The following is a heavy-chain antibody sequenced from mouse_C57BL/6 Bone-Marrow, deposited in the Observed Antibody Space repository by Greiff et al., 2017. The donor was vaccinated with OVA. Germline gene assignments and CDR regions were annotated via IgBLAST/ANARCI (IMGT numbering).Heavy chain of an antibody. CDR2: IDPEDGET. CDR1: GFNITDYY. V-gene: IGHV14-2*01. CDR3: ASDCYYLT. J-gene: IGHJ3*01. D-gene: IGHD2-3*01. Sequence: EVMLVESGAELVKPGASVKLSCTASGFNITDYYMHWVKQRTEQGLEWIGRIDPEDGETKYAPKFQGKATITADTSSNTAYLQLSSLTSEDTAVYYCASDCYYLTGGQGTLVTVSA.